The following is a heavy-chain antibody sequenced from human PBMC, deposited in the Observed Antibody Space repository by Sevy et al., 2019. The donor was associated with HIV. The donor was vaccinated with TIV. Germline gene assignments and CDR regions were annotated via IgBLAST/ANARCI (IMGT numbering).Heavy chain of an antibody. J-gene: IGHJ4*02. D-gene: IGHD2-21*01. CDR1: GFTFSGYA. CDR2: ISSSSTYT. V-gene: IGHV3-21*01. CDR3: STSGNCGGDCYSLSSYYFDY. Sequence: GGSLRLSCAASGFTFSGYAMSWVRQAPGKGLEWVSSISSSSTYTYYADSVKGRFTISRDNAKNSLYLQMNSLRAEDTAVYYCSTSGNCGGDCYSLSSYYFDYWGQGTLLTVSS.